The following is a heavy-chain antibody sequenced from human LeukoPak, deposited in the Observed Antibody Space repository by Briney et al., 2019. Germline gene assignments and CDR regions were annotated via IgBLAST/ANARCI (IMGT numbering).Heavy chain of an antibody. V-gene: IGHV4-39*01. CDR3: ARRIGYCSSTSCYGGGYYFDY. D-gene: IGHD2-2*01. Sequence: PSETLSLTCTVSGGSISSSSYYWGWIRQPPGKGLEWIGSISYSGSTYHNPSLKSRVTMPVDTSKNQFSLKLSSVTAADTAVYYCARRIGYCSSTSCYGGGYYFDYWGQGTLVTVSS. CDR1: GGSISSSSYY. CDR2: ISYSGST. J-gene: IGHJ4*02.